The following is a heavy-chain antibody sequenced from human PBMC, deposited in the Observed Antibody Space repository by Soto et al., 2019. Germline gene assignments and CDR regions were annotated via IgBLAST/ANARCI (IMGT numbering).Heavy chain of an antibody. Sequence: PGGSLRLSCASSEFTFSSYGMRWVRQAPGKGLEWVAVISYDGSNKYYADSVKGRFTISRDNSKNTLYLQMNSLRAEDTAVYYCAKGVDYDFWSGYGMDVWGQGTTVTVSS. CDR1: EFTFSSYG. J-gene: IGHJ6*02. D-gene: IGHD3-3*01. V-gene: IGHV3-30*18. CDR3: AKGVDYDFWSGYGMDV. CDR2: ISYDGSNK.